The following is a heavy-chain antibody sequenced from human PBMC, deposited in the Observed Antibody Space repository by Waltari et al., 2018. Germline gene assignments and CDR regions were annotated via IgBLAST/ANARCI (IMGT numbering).Heavy chain of an antibody. V-gene: IGHV4-38-2*01. CDR2: IYHSGST. CDR1: GYSISSGYY. Sequence: QVQLQESGPGLVKPSETLSLTCAVSGYSISSGYYWGWIRQPPGKGLEWIGSIYHSGSTYYNPFLKSRVTISVDTSKNQFSLKLSSVTAADTAVYYCATKGAVAGQDDAFDIWGQGTMVTVSS. J-gene: IGHJ3*02. D-gene: IGHD6-19*01. CDR3: ATKGAVAGQDDAFDI.